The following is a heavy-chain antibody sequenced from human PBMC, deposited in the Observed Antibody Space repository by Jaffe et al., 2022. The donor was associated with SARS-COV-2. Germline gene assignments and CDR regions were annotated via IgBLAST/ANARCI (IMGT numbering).Heavy chain of an antibody. CDR1: GFTFSNYV. CDR2: IGVTGIST. CDR3: AQGAYCNGGSCFY. J-gene: IGHJ4*02. Sequence: EVQLLESGGALVQPGGSLRLSCAASGFTFSNYVMSWVRQAPGKGLEWVSIIGVTGISTYYADSVKGRFTISRDNSKNTLYLQMSSLRAEDTAVYYCAQGAYCNGGSCFYWGQGTLVTVSS. D-gene: IGHD2-15*01. V-gene: IGHV3-23*01.